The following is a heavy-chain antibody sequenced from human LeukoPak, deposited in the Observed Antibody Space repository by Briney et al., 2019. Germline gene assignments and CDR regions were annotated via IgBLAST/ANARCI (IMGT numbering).Heavy chain of an antibody. D-gene: IGHD5-12*01. CDR3: ARDEGGYAFDY. CDR2: MSYDGSHK. CDR1: GFTFNIYT. Sequence: PGGSLRLSWVASGFTFNIYTLHWVRQAPGKGLEWVAVMSYDGSHKYHADSVKGRFTISRDNSKNTLYLQMNSLRAEDTAIYFCARDEGGYAFDYWGQGTLVTVSS. V-gene: IGHV3-30*04. J-gene: IGHJ4*02.